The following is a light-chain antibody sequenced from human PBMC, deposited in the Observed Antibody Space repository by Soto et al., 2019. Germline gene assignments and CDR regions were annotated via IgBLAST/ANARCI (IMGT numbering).Light chain of an antibody. CDR1: SSDVGGHNY. J-gene: IGLJ2*01. CDR2: EVS. CDR3: XXFAGXNXXX. Sequence: QSVLTQPPSASGSPGQSVTISCTGTSSDVGGHNYVSWYQQHPGRAPKLIICEVSKRPSGVPDRFSGSKSGNTASLTVSGLQAEDEADYXXXXFAGXNXXXFXGGTKLX. V-gene: IGLV2-8*01.